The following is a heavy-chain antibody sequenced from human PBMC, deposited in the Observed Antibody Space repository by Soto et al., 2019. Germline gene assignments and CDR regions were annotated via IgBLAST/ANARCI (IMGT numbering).Heavy chain of an antibody. V-gene: IGHV4-39*01. J-gene: IGHJ6*03. CDR2: IYYSGST. CDR3: ATLTDYYYYMDV. CDR1: GGSISSSSYY. Sequence: SETLSLTCTVSGGSISSSSYYWGWIRQPPGKGLEWIGSIYYSGSTYYNPSLKSRVTISVDTSKNQFSLKLSSVTAADTAVYYCATLTDYYYYMDVWGKGTTVTVSS.